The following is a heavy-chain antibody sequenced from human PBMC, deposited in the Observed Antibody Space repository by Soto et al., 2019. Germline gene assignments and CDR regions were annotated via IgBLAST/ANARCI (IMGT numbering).Heavy chain of an antibody. D-gene: IGHD3-3*01. CDR1: GGSFSGYY. V-gene: IGHV4-34*01. CDR3: AKGVPNYDFWSGYYPGSHYYMDV. CDR2: INHSGST. J-gene: IGHJ6*03. Sequence: SETLSLTCAVYGGSFSGYYWSWIRQPPGKGLEWIGEINHSGSTNYNPSLKSRVTISVDTSKNQFSLKLSSVTAADTAAYYCAKGVPNYDFWSGYYPGSHYYMDVWGKGTTVTVSS.